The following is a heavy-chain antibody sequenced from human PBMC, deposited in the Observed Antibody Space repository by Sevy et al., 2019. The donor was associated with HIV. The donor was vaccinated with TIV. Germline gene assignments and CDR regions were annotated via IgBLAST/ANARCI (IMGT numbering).Heavy chain of an antibody. V-gene: IGHV3-21*01. Sequence: GGSLRLSCATSGFSFSDYSMNWVRRAPGKGLEWISSISKSSINIKYAESVRGRFTISRDNAKNSLYLQLDSLRTEDTAVYFCASLTTTDVSGKGTSVTVSS. J-gene: IGHJ6*04. CDR3: ASLTTTDV. CDR2: ISKSSINI. D-gene: IGHD1-1*01. CDR1: GFSFSDYS.